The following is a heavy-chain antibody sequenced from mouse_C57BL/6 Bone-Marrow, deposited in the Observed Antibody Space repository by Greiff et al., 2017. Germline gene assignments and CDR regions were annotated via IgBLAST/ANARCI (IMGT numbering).Heavy chain of an antibody. CDR1: GFTFSSYA. Sequence: VQLKESGGGLVKPGGSLKLSCAASGFTFSSYAMSWVRQTPEKSLEWVATISDGGSYTYYPDNVKGRFTISRDNAKNNLYLQMSHLKSEDTAMYYCASIQRVYFDYWGQGTTLTVSS. CDR2: ISDGGSYT. J-gene: IGHJ2*01. CDR3: ASIQRVYFDY. V-gene: IGHV5-4*01.